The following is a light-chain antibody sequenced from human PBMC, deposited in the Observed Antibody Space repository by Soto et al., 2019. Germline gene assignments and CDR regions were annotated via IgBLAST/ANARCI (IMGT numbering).Light chain of an antibody. J-gene: IGKJ1*01. CDR1: QSVSSY. V-gene: IGKV3-11*01. CDR2: DAS. Sequence: EIVLTQSPATLSLSPGERATLSCRASQSVSSYLAWYQQKPGQAPRLLIYDASNRATGIPARFSGSGSGTDFTFTISSLEPEDFAVYYCQQRSNWHTWTFGQGTKVDIK. CDR3: QQRSNWHTWT.